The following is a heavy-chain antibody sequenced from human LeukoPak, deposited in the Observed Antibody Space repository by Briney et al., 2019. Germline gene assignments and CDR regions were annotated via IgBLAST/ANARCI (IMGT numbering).Heavy chain of an antibody. CDR2: FNHSGST. CDR3: ARGRTGITIFGVVIIHSGMDV. V-gene: IGHV4-34*01. Sequence: SETLSLTCAVYGGSFSGYYWSWIRQSPGKGLEWIGEFNHSGSTNYNPSLKSRVTISVDTSKNQFSLKLSSVTAADTAVYYCARGRTGITIFGVVIIHSGMDVWGKGTTVTVSS. CDR1: GGSFSGYY. J-gene: IGHJ6*04. D-gene: IGHD3-3*01.